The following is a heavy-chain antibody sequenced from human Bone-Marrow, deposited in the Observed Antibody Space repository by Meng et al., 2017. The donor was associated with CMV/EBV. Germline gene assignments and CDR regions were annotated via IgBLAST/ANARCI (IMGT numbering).Heavy chain of an antibody. CDR3: ATSPITMVRGVILNY. CDR1: GYTFTSYD. Sequence: ASVKVSCKASGYTFTSYDINWVRQATGQGLEWMGGFDPEDGETIYAQKFQGRVTMTEDTSTDTAYMELSSLRSEDTAVYYCATSPITMVRGVILNYWGQGTLVTVSS. CDR2: FDPEDGET. V-gene: IGHV1-24*01. J-gene: IGHJ4*02. D-gene: IGHD3-10*01.